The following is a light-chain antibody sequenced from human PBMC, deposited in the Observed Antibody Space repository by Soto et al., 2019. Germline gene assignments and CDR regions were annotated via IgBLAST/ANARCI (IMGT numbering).Light chain of an antibody. CDR1: QSVSSNK. Sequence: EIGSNMSPGTLSESKGERATLSCRASQSVSSNKLAWYQQKPGQAPRLLIYAASSRATGIPDRFSGSGSGTDFTLTINRLAPEDFAVYYCQYYGTSWTFGQGTMVDIK. V-gene: IGKV3-20*01. CDR3: QYYGTSWT. CDR2: AAS. J-gene: IGKJ1*01.